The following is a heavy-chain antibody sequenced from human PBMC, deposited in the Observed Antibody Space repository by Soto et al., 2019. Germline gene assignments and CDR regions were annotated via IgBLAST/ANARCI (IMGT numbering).Heavy chain of an antibody. CDR1: GFTFSSYG. Sequence: GGSLRLSCAASGFTFSSYGMHWVRQAPGKGLEWVAVISYDGSNKYYADSVKGRFTISRDNSKNTLYLQMNSLRAEDTAVYYCAKDRSPTTPDYDFWGAFDIWGQGTMVTVSS. V-gene: IGHV3-30*18. D-gene: IGHD3-3*01. CDR2: ISYDGSNK. CDR3: AKDRSPTTPDYDFWGAFDI. J-gene: IGHJ3*02.